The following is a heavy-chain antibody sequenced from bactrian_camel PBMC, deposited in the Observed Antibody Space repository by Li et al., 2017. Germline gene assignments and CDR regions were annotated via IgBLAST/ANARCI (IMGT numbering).Heavy chain of an antibody. CDR1: GYRFGSIFTHCN. V-gene: IGHV3S53*01. Sequence: HVQLVESGGGSVQAGGSLKLSCAASGYRFGSIFTHCNMGWYRQTPGAERALVSRIKTDGTTTYANSVKGRFTISEDYAENTLYLQLNSLKTEDTAMYFCSSLYNRYWGQGTQVTVS. CDR3: SSLYNRY. J-gene: IGHJ4*01. CDR2: IKTDGTT.